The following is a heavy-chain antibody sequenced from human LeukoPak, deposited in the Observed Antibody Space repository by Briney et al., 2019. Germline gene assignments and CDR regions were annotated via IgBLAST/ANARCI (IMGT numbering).Heavy chain of an antibody. V-gene: IGHV1-8*01. J-gene: IGHJ4*02. Sequence: GASVTVSCKASGYTFTSYDINWVRQAAGQGLEWMGWMNPNSGNTGYAQKFQGRVTMARNTSISTAYMELSSLRSEDTAVYYCATAVGYYDSSGYPTGYWGQGTLVTVSS. CDR3: ATAVGYYDSSGYPTGY. CDR2: MNPNSGNT. CDR1: GYTFTSYD. D-gene: IGHD3-22*01.